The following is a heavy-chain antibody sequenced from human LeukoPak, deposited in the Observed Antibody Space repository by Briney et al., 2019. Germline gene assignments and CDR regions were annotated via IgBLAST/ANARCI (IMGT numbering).Heavy chain of an antibody. D-gene: IGHD2-21*02. V-gene: IGHV3-23*01. CDR3: AKEDGSDWHTSYKYYMDV. Sequence: QAGGSLRLSCAASGFTFSSYAMAWVRQAPGKGLEWFSSISGSGDSTYYADSVKGRFTISRDNSKNTLSLQMNSLRAEDTAVYYCAKEDGSDWHTSYKYYMDVWGEGTTVTVSS. CDR1: GFTFSSYA. CDR2: ISGSGDST. J-gene: IGHJ6*03.